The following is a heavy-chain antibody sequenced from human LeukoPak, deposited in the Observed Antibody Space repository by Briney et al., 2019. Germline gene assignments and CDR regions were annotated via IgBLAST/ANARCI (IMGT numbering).Heavy chain of an antibody. J-gene: IGHJ6*03. CDR2: MNPNSGNT. CDR3: ARGKLVRESSYYYYYMDV. Sequence: ASVKVSCKASGYTFTSYDINWVRQATGQGLEWMGWMNPNSGNTGYAQKFQGRVTITRNTSTSTAYMELSSLRSEDTAVYYCARGKLVRESSYYYYYMDVWGKGTTVTVSS. D-gene: IGHD6-6*01. V-gene: IGHV1-8*03. CDR1: GYTFTSYD.